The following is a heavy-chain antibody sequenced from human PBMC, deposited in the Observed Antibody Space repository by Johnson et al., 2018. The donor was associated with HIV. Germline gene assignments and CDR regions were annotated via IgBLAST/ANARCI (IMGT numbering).Heavy chain of an antibody. CDR2: ISYDGSNK. CDR1: GFIFSSYA. CDR3: ARDMRWSKAVDI. D-gene: IGHD3-3*01. V-gene: IGHV3-30-3*01. Sequence: QVQLVESGGGVVQTGRSLRLSCAASGFIFSSYAMHWVRQAPGEGLEWVAVISYDGSNKYYADSVKGRFTISRDNSKNSLYLQMNSLRAEDTALYYCARDMRWSKAVDIWGQGTMVTVSS. J-gene: IGHJ3*02.